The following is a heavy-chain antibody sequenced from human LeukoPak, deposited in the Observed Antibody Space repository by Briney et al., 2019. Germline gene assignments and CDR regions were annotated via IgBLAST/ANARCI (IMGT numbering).Heavy chain of an antibody. D-gene: IGHD3-16*02. V-gene: IGHV3-9*01. CDR1: GFTFDDYA. Sequence: GGSLRLSCAASGFTFDDYAMHWVRQAPGKGLEWVSHISWNSGSIGYADSVKGRFTISRDNAKNSLYLQMNSLRAEDTAMYYCARARGFDYVWGSYRYLDYWGQGTLVTVSS. CDR2: ISWNSGSI. CDR3: ARARGFDYVWGSYRYLDY. J-gene: IGHJ4*02.